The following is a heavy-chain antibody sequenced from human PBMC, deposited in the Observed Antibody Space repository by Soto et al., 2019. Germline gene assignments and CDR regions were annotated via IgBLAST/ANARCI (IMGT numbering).Heavy chain of an antibody. CDR2: IYDSGIT. Sequence: QVQLQESGPGLVEPSETLSLTCTVSGGFISSFYWSWIRQPPGKGLEWIGYIYDSGITNYNSSLKRRVTISVDTSKNQFSLKLNYLTAADTAVYYCARHRVDCSDGRCHSYFDYWGQGTLVTVSS. D-gene: IGHD2-15*01. CDR3: ARHRVDCSDGRCHSYFDY. V-gene: IGHV4-59*08. J-gene: IGHJ4*02. CDR1: GGFISSFY.